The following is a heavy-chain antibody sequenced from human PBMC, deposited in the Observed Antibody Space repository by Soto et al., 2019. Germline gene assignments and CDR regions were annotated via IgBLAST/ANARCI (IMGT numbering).Heavy chain of an antibody. CDR3: ARQPPMVGHYYYYGMDV. CDR2: IYYSGST. V-gene: IGHV4-39*01. Sequence: PSETLSLTCTVSGGSISSSSYYWGWIRQPPGKGLEWIGSIYYSGSTYYNPSLKSRVTISVDTSKNQFSLKLSSVTAADTAVYYCARQPPMVGHYYYYGMDVWGQGTTVTVSS. J-gene: IGHJ6*02. CDR1: GGSISSSSYY. D-gene: IGHD2-15*01.